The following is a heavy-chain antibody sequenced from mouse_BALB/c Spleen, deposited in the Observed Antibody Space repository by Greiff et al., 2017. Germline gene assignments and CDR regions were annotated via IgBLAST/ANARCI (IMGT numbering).Heavy chain of an antibody. J-gene: IGHJ4*01. Sequence: QVQLQQPGAELVKPGASVKLSCKASGYTFTSYYMYWVKQRPGQGLEWIGGINPSNGGTNFNEKFKSKATLTVDKSSSTAYMQLSSLTSEDSAVYYCTRGVYVGAMDYWGQGTSVTVSS. V-gene: IGHV1S81*02. CDR3: TRGVYVGAMDY. CDR2: INPSNGGT. CDR1: GYTFTSYY. D-gene: IGHD2-3*01.